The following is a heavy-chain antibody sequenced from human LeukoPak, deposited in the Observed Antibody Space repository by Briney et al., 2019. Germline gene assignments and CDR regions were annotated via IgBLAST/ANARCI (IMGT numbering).Heavy chain of an antibody. J-gene: IGHJ3*02. Sequence: SETLSLTCTVSGGSINSSSYYWGWIRQPPGKGLEWIGTIYYSGSTYYNPSLKSRVTISVDTSKNQFSLKLSSVTASDTAVYYCARRFAPSRNDAFDIWGQGTMVTVPS. CDR3: ARRFAPSRNDAFDI. V-gene: IGHV4-39*01. CDR1: GGSINSSSYY. CDR2: IYYSGST. D-gene: IGHD3-10*01.